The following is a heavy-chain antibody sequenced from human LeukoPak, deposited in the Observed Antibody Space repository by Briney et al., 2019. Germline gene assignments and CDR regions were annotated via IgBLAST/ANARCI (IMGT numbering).Heavy chain of an antibody. CDR1: GYTFTSYY. J-gene: IGHJ5*02. CDR2: INPSGGST. Sequence: ASVKVSCKASGYTFTSYYMHWVRHAPGQGLEWMRIINPSGGSTSYAQKFQGRVTMTRDTSTSTVYMELSSLRSEDTAVYYCARAREYSSSWYFWFDPWGQGTLVTVSS. D-gene: IGHD6-13*01. CDR3: ARAREYSSSWYFWFDP. V-gene: IGHV1-46*01.